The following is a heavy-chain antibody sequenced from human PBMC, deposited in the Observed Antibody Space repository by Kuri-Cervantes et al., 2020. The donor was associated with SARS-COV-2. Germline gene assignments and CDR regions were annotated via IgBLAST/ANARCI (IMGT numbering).Heavy chain of an antibody. CDR3: AHWGRSDYYYYMDV. CDR1: GFSLSTSGVG. D-gene: IGHD7-27*01. J-gene: IGHJ6*03. Sequence: SGPPLVKPTQTLTLTCTFSGFSLSTSGVGVGWIRQPPGKALEWLALIYWNDDKRYSPSLKSRLTITKDTSKNQVVLTMTNMDPVDTATYYCAHWGRSDYYYYMDVWGKGTTVTVSS. CDR2: IYWNDDK. V-gene: IGHV2-5*01.